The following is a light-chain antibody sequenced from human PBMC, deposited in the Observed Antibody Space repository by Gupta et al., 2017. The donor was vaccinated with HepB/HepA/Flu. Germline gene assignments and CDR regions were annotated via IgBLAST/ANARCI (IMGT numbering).Light chain of an antibody. V-gene: IGKV1-39*01. CDR2: GAT. J-gene: IGKJ5*01. CDR3: QQSYSAPVT. CDR1: QHILKF. Sequence: DIQMTQSPSSLSASVGDRVTITCRASQHILKFLNWYQQEAGRAPKLLISGATSLQSGVPSRFTGGGSGTHFTLTISGLQPEDFVAYYCQQSYSAPVTFGQGTRVEI.